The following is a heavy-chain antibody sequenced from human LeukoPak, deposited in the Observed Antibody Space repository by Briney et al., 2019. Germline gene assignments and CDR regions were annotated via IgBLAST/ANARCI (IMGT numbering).Heavy chain of an antibody. D-gene: IGHD2-2*01. CDR1: GYTLTELS. J-gene: IGHJ4*02. CDR3: ARAYCSSSNCRGSPGY. Sequence: ASVKVSCKVSGYTLTELSMHWVRQAPGKGLEWMGGFDPEDGEAIYAQKFQGRVTMTEDTSTDTAYMELRSLRSDDTAVYYCARAYCSSSNCRGSPGYWGQGTLVTVSS. CDR2: FDPEDGEA. V-gene: IGHV1-24*01.